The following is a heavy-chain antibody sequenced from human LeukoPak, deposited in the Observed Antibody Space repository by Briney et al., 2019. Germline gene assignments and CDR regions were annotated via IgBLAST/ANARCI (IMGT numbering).Heavy chain of an antibody. CDR2: INPNSGGT. D-gene: IGHD3-3*01. Sequence: ASVKVSCKASGYTFTGYYMHWVRQAPGQGLEWMGWINPNSGGTNYAQKFQGRVTMTRDTSISTAYMELSRLRSDDTAVYYCARGCLMVVPGDFWSDDYFDYWGQGTLVTVSS. V-gene: IGHV1-2*02. J-gene: IGHJ4*02. CDR3: ARGCLMVVPGDFWSDDYFDY. CDR1: GYTFTGYY.